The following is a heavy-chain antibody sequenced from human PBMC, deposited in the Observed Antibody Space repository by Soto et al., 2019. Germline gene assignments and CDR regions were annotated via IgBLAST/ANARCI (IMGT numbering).Heavy chain of an antibody. CDR2: MSFDGKYK. D-gene: IGHD3-22*01. Sequence: QVQLVESGGGLVQPGESLRLSCAASGFNFSTYAMHWVRQAPGKGLEWVAVMSFDGKYKYFADSVKGRLILSRDNSKNTQYLQMSSLGAEDTAVYYCATYYDDVTGLDYFGMDVWGQGTTVTVSS. CDR1: GFNFSTYA. J-gene: IGHJ6*02. V-gene: IGHV3-30*04. CDR3: ATYYDDVTGLDYFGMDV.